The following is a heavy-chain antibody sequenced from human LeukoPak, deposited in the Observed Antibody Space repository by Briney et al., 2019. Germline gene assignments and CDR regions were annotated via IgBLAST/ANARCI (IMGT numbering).Heavy chain of an antibody. V-gene: IGHV1-69*13. D-gene: IGHD3-22*01. CDR1: GVTFSSYA. J-gene: IGHJ4*02. Sequence: SVKVSCKASGVTFSSYAISWVRQAPGQGLEWMGGIIPIFGTANYAQKFQGRVTITADESTSTAYMELSSLRSEDTAVYYCARILPDSSGYYYFDYWGQGTLVTVSS. CDR2: IIPIFGTA. CDR3: ARILPDSSGYYYFDY.